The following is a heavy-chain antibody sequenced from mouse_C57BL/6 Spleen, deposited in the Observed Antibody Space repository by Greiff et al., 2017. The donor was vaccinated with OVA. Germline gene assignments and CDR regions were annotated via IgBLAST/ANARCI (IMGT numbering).Heavy chain of an antibody. V-gene: IGHV1-82*01. CDR2: IYPGDGDT. Sequence: VQLQQSGPELVKPGASVKISCKASGYAFSSSWMNWVKQRPGKGLEWIGRIYPGDGDTNYNGKFKGKATLTADKSSSTAYMQLSSLTSEDSAVYFCASYDDDVGFAYWGQGTLVTVSA. CDR1: GYAFSSSW. D-gene: IGHD2-4*01. J-gene: IGHJ3*01. CDR3: ASYDDDVGFAY.